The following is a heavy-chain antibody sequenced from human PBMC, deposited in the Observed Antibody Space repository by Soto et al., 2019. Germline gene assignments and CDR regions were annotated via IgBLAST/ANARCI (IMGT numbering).Heavy chain of an antibody. D-gene: IGHD6-19*01. CDR1: GFTFSSCW. CDR3: ASLYSSAWARDH. Sequence: PGGSLRLSCAASGFTFSSCWMHWVRQAPGKGLVWVSRISSDGSTTNYADSVKGRFTISRDNAKNTLYLQMNNLRAEDTAVYYCASLYSSAWARDHWGQGXLVTVYS. CDR2: ISSDGSTT. V-gene: IGHV3-74*01. J-gene: IGHJ4*02.